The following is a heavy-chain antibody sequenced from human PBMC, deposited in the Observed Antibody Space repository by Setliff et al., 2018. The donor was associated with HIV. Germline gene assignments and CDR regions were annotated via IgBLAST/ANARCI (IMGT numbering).Heavy chain of an antibody. J-gene: IGHJ6*04. CDR1: GDSLNTYY. D-gene: IGHD2-15*01. CDR2: IYASGKT. Sequence: SETLSLTCNVSGDSLNTYYWSWIRQSGGKGLEWIGRIYASGKTTFNASLKSRVTMSVDTSKNQFSLRLNSVTSADTAVYFCARDRGPYCSGPCHPPHWSYMDVWGKGTSVTVSS. V-gene: IGHV4-4*07. CDR3: ARDRGPYCSGPCHPPHWSYMDV.